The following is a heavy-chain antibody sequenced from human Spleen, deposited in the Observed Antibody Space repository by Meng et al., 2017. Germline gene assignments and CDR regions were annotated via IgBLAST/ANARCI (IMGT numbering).Heavy chain of an antibody. Sequence: QVQLVQSGAEVKKPGASVKVSCKASGYTFSNYGITWVRQAPGQGLEWMGWINTNTGNPTYVQGFTGRFVFSLDTSVSTAYLQISSLKAEDTAVYYCARGASSRLEVWGQGTLVTVSS. V-gene: IGHV7-4-1*02. CDR3: ARGASSRLEV. J-gene: IGHJ4*02. CDR1: GYTFSNYG. CDR2: INTNTGNP. D-gene: IGHD6-13*01.